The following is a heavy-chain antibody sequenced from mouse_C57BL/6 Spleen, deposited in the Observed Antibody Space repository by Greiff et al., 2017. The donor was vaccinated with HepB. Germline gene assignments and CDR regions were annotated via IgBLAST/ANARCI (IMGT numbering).Heavy chain of an antibody. J-gene: IGHJ4*01. CDR2: IDPSDSYT. CDR3: ARRCSSYDYAMDY. D-gene: IGHD1-1*01. CDR1: GYTFTSYW. V-gene: IGHV1-69*01. Sequence: QVQLQQPGAELVMPGASVKLSCKASGYTFTSYWMHWVKQRPGQGLEWIGEIDPSDSYTNYNQKFKGKSTLTVDKSSSTAYMQLSSLTSEDSAVYYCARRCSSYDYAMDYWGQGTSVTVSS.